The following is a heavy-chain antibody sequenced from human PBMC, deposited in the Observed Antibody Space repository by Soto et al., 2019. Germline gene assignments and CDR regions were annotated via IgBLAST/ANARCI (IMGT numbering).Heavy chain of an antibody. J-gene: IGHJ4*02. D-gene: IGHD2-15*01. Sequence: SETLSLTCTVSGGSISSSRYYWGWIRQPPGKGLEWIGSIYYSGSTYYNPSLKSRVTISVDTSKNQFSLKLSSVTAADTAVYYCARQGRLLGYFDYWGQGTLVTVSS. CDR3: ARQGRLLGYFDY. CDR1: GGSISSSRYY. V-gene: IGHV4-39*01. CDR2: IYYSGST.